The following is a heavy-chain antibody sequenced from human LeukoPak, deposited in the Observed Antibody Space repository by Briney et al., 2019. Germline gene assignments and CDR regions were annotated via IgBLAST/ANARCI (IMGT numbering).Heavy chain of an antibody. CDR3: ARQMYDY. CDR2: INQDGTDK. Sequence: GGSLRLSCAASGFTFSGRWMSWLRQAPGKGLEWVANINQDGTDKYYVDSVKGRFTISRDNAKNSLYLQMNSLRAEDTAVYYCARQMYDYWGQGTLVTVSS. V-gene: IGHV3-7*01. J-gene: IGHJ4*02. D-gene: IGHD2-8*01. CDR1: GFTFSGRW.